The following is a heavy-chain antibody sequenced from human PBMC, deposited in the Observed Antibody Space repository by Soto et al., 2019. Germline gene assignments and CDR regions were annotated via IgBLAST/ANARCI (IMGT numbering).Heavy chain of an antibody. CDR3: AKGSSCSSCSCHIAPFDP. J-gene: IGHJ5*02. V-gene: IGHV3-23*01. Sequence: EMQLLESGGGLVEPGGSLRLSCAASGFIFTNYVMSWVRQAPGKGLEWVSGIIGRGVTTLYADSVKGRITVSRDNSNSTMYLQINSLGVEDTAVYFCAKGSSCSSCSCHIAPFDPWGQGTLVTVSS. D-gene: IGHD2-2*01. CDR2: IIGRGVTT. CDR1: GFIFTNYV.